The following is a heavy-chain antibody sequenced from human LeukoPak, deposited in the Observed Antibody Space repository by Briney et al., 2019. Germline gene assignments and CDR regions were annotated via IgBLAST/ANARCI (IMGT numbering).Heavy chain of an antibody. D-gene: IGHD3-22*01. CDR1: GGSFTDYF. CDR2: INDYTGDT. CDR3: ARGRIAKIVVVHSFSYGMDV. J-gene: IGHJ6*02. V-gene: IGHV4-34*01. Sequence: SETLSLTCTVFGGSFTDYFWTWIRHSPEKGLEWIGEINDYTGDTNYNPSLNSRVSISLEKSKNQFSLELRSVTAADTAVYYCARGRIAKIVVVHSFSYGMDVWGQGTTVTVSS.